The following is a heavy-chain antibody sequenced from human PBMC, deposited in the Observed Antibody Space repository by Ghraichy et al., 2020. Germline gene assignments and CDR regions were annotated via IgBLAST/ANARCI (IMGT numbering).Heavy chain of an antibody. D-gene: IGHD2/OR15-2a*01. V-gene: IGHV3-23*01. CDR3: AKNLRDGHPFYEY. CDR2: ISGGGDYI. CDR1: GFTFSSYA. J-gene: IGHJ4*02. Sequence: LSLTCEASGFTFSSYAMTWVRQPPGKGLEWLSAISGGGDYIYYADSVKGRFTISRDNPKNTLYLQMNSLRVEDTAVYFCAKNLRDGHPFYEYWGQGALVTVSS.